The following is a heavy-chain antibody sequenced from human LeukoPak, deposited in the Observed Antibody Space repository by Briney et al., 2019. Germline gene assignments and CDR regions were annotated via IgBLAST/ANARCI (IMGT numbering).Heavy chain of an antibody. CDR1: GFTFSSYG. CDR3: AKDQFYYYDSSGYSDY. V-gene: IGHV3-23*01. Sequence: GGSLRLSCAASGFTFSSYGMSWVRQAPGKGLEWVSGISGSGDSTYYADSVKGRFTISRDNSKNTLYLQMNSLRAEDTAVYYCAKDQFYYYDSSGYSDYWGQGTLVTVSS. CDR2: ISGSGDST. J-gene: IGHJ4*02. D-gene: IGHD3-22*01.